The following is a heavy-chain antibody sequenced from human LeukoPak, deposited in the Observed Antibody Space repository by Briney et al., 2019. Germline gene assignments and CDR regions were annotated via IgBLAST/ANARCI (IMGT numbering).Heavy chain of an antibody. J-gene: IGHJ4*02. Sequence: GGSLRLSCLTSGFTLSTNAMSWVRQAPGKGLEWISGISGSGASTYYADSVKGRFTISRDNSKNTLYLQMNSLRAEDTAVYYCARAPLGAASTPNDYWGQGTLVTVSS. D-gene: IGHD1-26*01. CDR3: ARAPLGAASTPNDY. CDR2: ISGSGAST. CDR1: GFTLSTNA. V-gene: IGHV3-23*01.